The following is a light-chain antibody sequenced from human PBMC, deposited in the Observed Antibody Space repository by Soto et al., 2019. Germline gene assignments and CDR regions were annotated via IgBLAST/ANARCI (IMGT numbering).Light chain of an antibody. V-gene: IGLV1-47*01. Sequence: HSALTQPPSASGTPGQRVTISCSESSSSIGSNYIYWYQQLPGTAPKLLIYRDSQRPSGVPDRFSGSKSGTSASLAISGLRSEDEADYYCAAWDDSLRGWVFGGGTKLTVL. CDR3: AAWDDSLRGWV. CDR2: RDS. CDR1: SSSIGSNY. J-gene: IGLJ3*02.